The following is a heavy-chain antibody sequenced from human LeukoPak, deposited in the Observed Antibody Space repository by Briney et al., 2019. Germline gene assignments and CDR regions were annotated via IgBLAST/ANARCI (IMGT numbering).Heavy chain of an antibody. Sequence: SETLSLTCTVSGGSISSYYWSWIRQPPGKGLEWIGYIYYSGSTNYNPSLKGRVTISVDTSKNQFSLKLSSVTAADTAVYYCARYPHYYGSGSITDDAFDIWGQGTVVTVSS. V-gene: IGHV4-59*08. CDR3: ARYPHYYGSGSITDDAFDI. J-gene: IGHJ3*02. D-gene: IGHD3-10*01. CDR1: GGSISSYY. CDR2: IYYSGST.